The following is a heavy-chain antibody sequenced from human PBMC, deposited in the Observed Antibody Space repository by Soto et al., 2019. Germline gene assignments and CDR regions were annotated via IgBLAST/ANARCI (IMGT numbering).Heavy chain of an antibody. CDR1: GFSLSTSGAG. J-gene: IGHJ5*02. Sequence: QITLKESGPTLVKPTQTLTLTCTFSGFSLSTSGAGVGWIRQPPGEALEWLALFYWDDDRRYSPSLSSRLTXTXXTAKNQVVLTMTNMGPVDTAIYYCVSGRFPHWFDPWGQGILVTVSS. CDR3: VSGRFPHWFDP. CDR2: FYWDDDR. V-gene: IGHV2-5*02. D-gene: IGHD3-10*01.